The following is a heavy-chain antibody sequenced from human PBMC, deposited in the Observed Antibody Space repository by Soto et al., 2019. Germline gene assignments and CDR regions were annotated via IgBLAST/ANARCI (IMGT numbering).Heavy chain of an antibody. CDR3: ASRDWNYFTRYYYYGMDV. V-gene: IGHV1-69*13. CDR1: GYTFTSYA. CDR2: IIPIFGTA. J-gene: IGHJ6*02. Sequence: GASVKVSCKASGYTFTSYAMHWVRQAPGQRLEWMGGIIPIFGTANYAQKFQGRVTITADESTSTAYMELSSLRSEDTAVYYCASRDWNYFTRYYYYGMDVWGQGTTVTVSS. D-gene: IGHD1-7*01.